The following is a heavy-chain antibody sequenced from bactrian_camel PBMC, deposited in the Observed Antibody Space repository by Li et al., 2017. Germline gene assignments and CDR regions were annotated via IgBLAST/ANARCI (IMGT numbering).Heavy chain of an antibody. D-gene: IGHD3*01. CDR3: VASAGSWVVRCGLSQSAYQY. V-gene: IGHV3S25*01. CDR2: LRIGGAST. J-gene: IGHJ4*01. CDR1: GPTLSSAC. Sequence: QLVESGGGTVQAGGSLRLSCATSGPTLSSACMAWFRQAPGKEREGVAGLRIGGASTYYTDSVKGRFTISQDNAKNTVYLQMNSLTPEDSGMYYCVASAGSWVVRCGLSQSAYQYWGQGTQVTVS.